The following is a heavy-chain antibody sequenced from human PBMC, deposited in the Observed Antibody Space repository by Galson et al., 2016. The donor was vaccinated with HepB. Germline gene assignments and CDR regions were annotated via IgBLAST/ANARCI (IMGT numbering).Heavy chain of an antibody. CDR1: GFTFRTYG. D-gene: IGHD5-12*01. CDR3: ANAFGKYSGYYFDY. J-gene: IGHJ4*02. Sequence: SLRLSCAASGFTFRTYGTHWVRQAPGKGLEWVAVISYDGNNKYNADSVKGRFTISRDNSKNTVYLQMNSLRNEDTAVYYCANAFGKYSGYYFDYWGQGTLVTVSS. CDR2: ISYDGNNK. V-gene: IGHV3-30*18.